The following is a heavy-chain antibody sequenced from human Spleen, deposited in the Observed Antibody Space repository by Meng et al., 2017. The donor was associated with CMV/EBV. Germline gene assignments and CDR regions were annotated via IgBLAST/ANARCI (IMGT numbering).Heavy chain of an antibody. J-gene: IGHJ4*02. CDR2: IYYSGST. CDR1: GGPISSGDYY. CDR3: ARESVVDTIYYFDY. V-gene: IGHV4-30-4*08. Sequence: SETLSLTCTVSGGPISSGDYYWSWIRQPPGKGLEWIGYIYYSGSTYYNPSLKSRVTISVDTSKNQFSLKLSSVTAADTAVYYCARESVVDTIYYFDYWGQGTLVTVSS. D-gene: IGHD5-12*01.